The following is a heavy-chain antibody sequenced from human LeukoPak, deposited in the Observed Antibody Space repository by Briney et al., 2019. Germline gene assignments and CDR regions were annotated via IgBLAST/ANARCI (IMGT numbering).Heavy chain of an antibody. CDR3: ARGTLIAVAGSSDAFDI. Sequence: GASVKVSCKASGYTFTNYGISWVRQAPGQGLEWMGWISTYNGNTNYAQKFQGRVTITRNTSISTAYMELSSLRSEDTAVYYCARGTLIAVAGSSDAFDIWGQGTMVTVSS. D-gene: IGHD6-19*01. CDR1: GYTFTNYG. V-gene: IGHV1-18*01. CDR2: ISTYNGNT. J-gene: IGHJ3*02.